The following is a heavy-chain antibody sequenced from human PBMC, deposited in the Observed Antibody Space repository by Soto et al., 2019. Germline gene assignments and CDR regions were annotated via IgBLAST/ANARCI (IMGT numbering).Heavy chain of an antibody. CDR2: ISDSGATT. Sequence: GGSLRLSCAASGFPFGENAMSWVRQAPGKGLEWVSGISDSGATTYYADSVRGRFTISRDNSKNTLYLQMRSLRAEDSASYYCAKEDTSSGSLDYWGQGALVTVSS. CDR1: GFPFGENA. V-gene: IGHV3-23*01. D-gene: IGHD6-19*01. J-gene: IGHJ4*02. CDR3: AKEDTSSGSLDY.